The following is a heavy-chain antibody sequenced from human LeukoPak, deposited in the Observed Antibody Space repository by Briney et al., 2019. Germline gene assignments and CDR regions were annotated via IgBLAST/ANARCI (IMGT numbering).Heavy chain of an antibody. CDR2: IWYDGSNK. Sequence: PGGSLRLSCAASGFTFINAWMTWVRQAPGKGLEWVAVIWYDGSNKYYADSVKGRFTISRDNSKSTLSLQMNSLRAEDTAVYYCTKDSSVPFGITDWGQGTLVTVSS. J-gene: IGHJ4*02. V-gene: IGHV3-33*06. D-gene: IGHD5/OR15-5a*01. CDR3: TKDSSVPFGITD. CDR1: GFTFINAW.